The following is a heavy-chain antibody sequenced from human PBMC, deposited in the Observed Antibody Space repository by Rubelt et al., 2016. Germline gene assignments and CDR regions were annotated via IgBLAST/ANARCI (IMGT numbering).Heavy chain of an antibody. CDR2: INPNSGGT. J-gene: IGHJ5*02. Sequence: MHWVRQAPGQGLEWMGWINPNSGGTNYAQKFQGRVTMTRDTSISTAYMELSRLRSDDTAVYYCAREVVSDNWFDPWGQGTLVTVSS. V-gene: IGHV1-2*02. CDR3: AREVVSDNWFDP. D-gene: IGHD2-21*01.